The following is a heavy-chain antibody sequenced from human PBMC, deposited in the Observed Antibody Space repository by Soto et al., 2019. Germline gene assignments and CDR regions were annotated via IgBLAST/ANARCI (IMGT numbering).Heavy chain of an antibody. D-gene: IGHD3-9*01. CDR2: IYTSGST. J-gene: IGHJ6*02. V-gene: IGHV4-4*07. CDR3: ARDHDYDILTGYQNYYYYGMDV. Sequence: TASETLSLTCTVSGGSISSYYWSWIRQPAGKGLEWIGRIYTSGSTNYNPSLKSRVTMSVDTSKNQFSLKLSSVTAADTAVYYCARDHDYDILTGYQNYYYYGMDVWGQGTTVTVSS. CDR1: GGSISSYY.